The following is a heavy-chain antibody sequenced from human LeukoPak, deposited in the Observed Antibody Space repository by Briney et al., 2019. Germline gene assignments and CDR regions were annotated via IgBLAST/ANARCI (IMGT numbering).Heavy chain of an antibody. CDR1: GFTFSSYS. CDR2: ISSSSSYI. V-gene: IGHV3-21*01. Sequence: PGGSLRLSCAASGFTFSSYSMNWVRQAPGKGLELVSSISSSSSYIYYADSVKGRFTISRDNAKNSLYLQMTSLRAEDTAVYYCARVLGYCTNGVCSDDYWGQGTLVTVSS. J-gene: IGHJ4*02. D-gene: IGHD2-8*01. CDR3: ARVLGYCTNGVCSDDY.